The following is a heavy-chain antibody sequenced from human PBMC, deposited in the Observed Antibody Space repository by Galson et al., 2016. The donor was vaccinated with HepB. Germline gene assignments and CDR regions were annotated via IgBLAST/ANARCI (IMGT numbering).Heavy chain of an antibody. CDR2: TSYDGSLT. V-gene: IGHV3-30*04. CDR3: ARDRGDGRRSRYHLNH. Sequence: SLRLSCAVSGLSFQNYAMHWVRQAPGKGLEWVAFTSYDGSLTYYADSVKGRFTISRDKSKSALYLQMDSLRAEDTALYHCARDRGDGRRSRYHLNHRGQGTLVTVSS. J-gene: IGHJ4*02. CDR1: GLSFQNYA. D-gene: IGHD1-14*01.